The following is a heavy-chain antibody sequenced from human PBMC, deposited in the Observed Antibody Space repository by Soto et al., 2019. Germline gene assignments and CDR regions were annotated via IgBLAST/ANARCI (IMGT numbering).Heavy chain of an antibody. CDR3: TSIQYSYGSGFDY. V-gene: IGHV3-49*03. CDR1: GFTFGDYA. Sequence: GGSLRLSCTASGFTFGDYAMSWFRQAPGKGLEWVGFIRSKAYGGTTEYAASVKGRFTISRDDSKSIAYLQMNSLKTEDTAVYYCTSIQYSYGSGFDYWGQGTLVTVSS. J-gene: IGHJ4*02. CDR2: IRSKAYGGTT. D-gene: IGHD5-18*01.